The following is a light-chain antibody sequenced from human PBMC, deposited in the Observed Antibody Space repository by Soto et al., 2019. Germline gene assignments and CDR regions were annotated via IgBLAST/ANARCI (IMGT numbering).Light chain of an antibody. V-gene: IGKV3-15*01. Sequence: IVLTQSPATLSVSPGERATLSCRASQSVSSNLAWYQQKPGPAPRLLIYGASTRATGIPARFSGSGSGTEFTLTISSLQSEDFAVYYCQQYNNWPPWTFGQGTKVEIK. CDR3: QQYNNWPPWT. CDR1: QSVSSN. J-gene: IGKJ1*01. CDR2: GAS.